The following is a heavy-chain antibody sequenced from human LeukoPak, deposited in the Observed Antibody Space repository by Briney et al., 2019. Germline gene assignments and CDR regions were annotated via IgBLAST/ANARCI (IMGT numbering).Heavy chain of an antibody. Sequence: PSETLSLTCTVSGGSISSYYWSWIRQPPGKGLEWIGEINHSGSTNYNPSLKSRVTISVDTSKNQFSLKLSSVTAADTAVYYCARHVGVYCSSTSCLRYFDLWGRGTLVTVSS. J-gene: IGHJ2*01. CDR1: GGSISSYY. CDR2: INHSGST. D-gene: IGHD2-2*01. CDR3: ARHVGVYCSSTSCLRYFDL. V-gene: IGHV4-34*01.